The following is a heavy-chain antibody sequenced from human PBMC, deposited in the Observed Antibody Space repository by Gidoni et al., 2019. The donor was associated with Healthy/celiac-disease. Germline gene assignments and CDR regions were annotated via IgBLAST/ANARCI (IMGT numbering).Heavy chain of an antibody. CDR1: GFTFSSYA. D-gene: IGHD3-3*01. Sequence: EVQLLESGGGLVQPGGSLRLSCAASGFTFSSYAMSWVRQAPGKGLEWVSAISGSGGSTYYADSVKGRFTISKDNSKNTLYLQMNSLRAEDTAVYYCAKTYYDFWSGIDYWGQGTLVTVSS. CDR3: AKTYYDFWSGIDY. V-gene: IGHV3-23*01. CDR2: ISGSGGST. J-gene: IGHJ4*02.